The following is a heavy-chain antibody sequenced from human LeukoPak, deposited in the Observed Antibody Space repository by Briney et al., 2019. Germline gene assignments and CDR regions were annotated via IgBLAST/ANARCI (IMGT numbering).Heavy chain of an antibody. CDR2: IKSKTDGGTT. CDR1: GFTSSNAW. Sequence: GGSLRLSCAASGFTSSNAWMSWVRQAPGKGLEWVGRIKSKTDGGTTDYAVPVKGRFTVSRDGSKNTLYLQMNSLKTEDTAVYSCTTGPPRAYWGQGTLVTVSS. V-gene: IGHV3-15*01. CDR3: TTGPPRAY. J-gene: IGHJ4*02.